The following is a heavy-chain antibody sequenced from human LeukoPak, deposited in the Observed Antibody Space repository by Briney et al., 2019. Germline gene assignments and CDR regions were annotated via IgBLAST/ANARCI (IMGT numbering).Heavy chain of an antibody. Sequence: SETLSLTCSVSGVSISSRGYWGWIRQHPGKGLEWIGYIDYSGNTYYKSSLQSRVIISADTSKNQFTLKLSSVTAADTAVYYCASGYGSGWFDAWGQGAVVTVSS. D-gene: IGHD3-9*01. CDR1: GVSISSRGY. V-gene: IGHV4-31*03. CDR2: IDYSGNT. CDR3: ASGYGSGWFDA. J-gene: IGHJ5*02.